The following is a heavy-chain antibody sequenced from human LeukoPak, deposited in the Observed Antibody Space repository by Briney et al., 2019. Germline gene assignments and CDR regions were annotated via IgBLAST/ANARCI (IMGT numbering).Heavy chain of an antibody. V-gene: IGHV3-11*01. CDR2: ISSSGSTI. D-gene: IGHD2-21*02. Sequence: GGSLRLSCAASGFTFSDYYMSWIRQAPGKGLEWVSYISSSGSTIYYADSVKGRFTISRDNAKNSLYLRMNTLRAEDTAVYYCASTEVVTAHFDYWGQGTLVTVSS. J-gene: IGHJ4*02. CDR3: ASTEVVTAHFDY. CDR1: GFTFSDYY.